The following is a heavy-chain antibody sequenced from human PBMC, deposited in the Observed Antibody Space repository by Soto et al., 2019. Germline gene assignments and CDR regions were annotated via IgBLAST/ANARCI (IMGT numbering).Heavy chain of an antibody. V-gene: IGHV3-30-3*01. D-gene: IGHD3-10*02. Sequence: GGSLRLSCAASGFTFSSYAMHWVRQAPSKGLEWVAVISYDGSNKYYADSVKGRFTISRDNSKNTLYLQMNSLRAEDTAVYYCARVFSNYLYYGMDVWGQGTTVTVSS. CDR2: ISYDGSNK. CDR3: ARVFSNYLYYGMDV. J-gene: IGHJ6*02. CDR1: GFTFSSYA.